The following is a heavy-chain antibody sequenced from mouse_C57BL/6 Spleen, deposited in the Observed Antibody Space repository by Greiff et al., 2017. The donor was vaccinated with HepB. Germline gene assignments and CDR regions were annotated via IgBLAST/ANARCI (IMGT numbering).Heavy chain of an antibody. CDR1: GYTFTDYN. CDR2: INLNNGGT. D-gene: IGHD1-1*01. Sequence: EVQLQQSGPELVKPGASVKMSCKASGYTFTDYNMHWVKQSHGKSLEWIGYINLNNGGTSYNQKFKGKATLTVNKSSSTAYMELRSLTSEDSAVYYCASLRLGDYYAMDYWGQGTSVTVSS. CDR3: ASLRLGDYYAMDY. V-gene: IGHV1-22*01. J-gene: IGHJ4*01.